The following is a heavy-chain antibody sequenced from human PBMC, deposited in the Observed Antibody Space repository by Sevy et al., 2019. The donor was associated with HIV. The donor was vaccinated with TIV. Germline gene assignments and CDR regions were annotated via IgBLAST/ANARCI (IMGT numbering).Heavy chain of an antibody. D-gene: IGHD6-13*01. CDR1: GGSISSYY. CDR3: ARESSYSSSWYSNYFDY. Sequence: SETLSLTCTVSGGSISSYYWSWIRQPPGKGLEWIGYIYYSGSTNYNPSLKSRVTISVDTSKNQFSLKLSSVTVADTAVYYCARESSYSSSWYSNYFDYWGQGTLVTVSS. CDR2: IYYSGST. V-gene: IGHV4-59*01. J-gene: IGHJ4*02.